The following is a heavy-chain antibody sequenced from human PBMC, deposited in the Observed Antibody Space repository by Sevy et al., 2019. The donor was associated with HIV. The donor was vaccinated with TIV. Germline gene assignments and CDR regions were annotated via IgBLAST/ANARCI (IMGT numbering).Heavy chain of an antibody. CDR2: VSYDGSSK. CDR1: GFTFRNFG. D-gene: IGHD3-10*01. V-gene: IGHV3-30*03. CDR3: ARGGSGDYYYYGVDV. Sequence: GGSLRLSCVGSGFTFRNFGVHWLRQAPGKGLEWLSVVSYDGSSKYYVDSVKGRFIVSRDKSKNTLYLQMNSLRTEDTAVYYGARGGSGDYYYYGVDVWGQGTTVTVSS. J-gene: IGHJ6*02.